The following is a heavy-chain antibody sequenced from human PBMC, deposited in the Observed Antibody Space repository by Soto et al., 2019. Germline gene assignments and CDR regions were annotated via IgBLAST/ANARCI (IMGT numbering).Heavy chain of an antibody. CDR1: GGSVSSRSYF. CDR2: IYYNGST. Sequence: QVQVQESGPGLVKPSDTLSLTCSVSGGSVSSRSYFWGWIRQPPGKGLEWIGTIYYNGSTYYNPSLKSRVTFSVDTSKNQFSLKLTSVTASDTAVYYCARQRVVPATPTNWFDPWGQGTLVTVSS. D-gene: IGHD2-15*01. J-gene: IGHJ5*02. V-gene: IGHV4-39*01. CDR3: ARQRVVPATPTNWFDP.